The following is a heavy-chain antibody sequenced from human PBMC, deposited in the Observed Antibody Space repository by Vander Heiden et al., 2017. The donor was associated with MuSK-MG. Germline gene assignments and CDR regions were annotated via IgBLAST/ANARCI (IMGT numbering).Heavy chain of an antibody. J-gene: IGHJ4*02. CDR3: AKGDGSGYYLDY. CDR2: ISGSGGST. CDR1: GFTFSSYA. Sequence: EVQLLESGGGLVQPGGFLRLSCAASGFTFSSYAMSWVRQAPGKGLEWVSAISGSGGSTYYADSVKGRFTISRDNSKNTLYLQMNSLRAEDTAGYYCAKGDGSGYYLDYWGQGTLVTVSS. D-gene: IGHD3-22*01. V-gene: IGHV3-23*01.